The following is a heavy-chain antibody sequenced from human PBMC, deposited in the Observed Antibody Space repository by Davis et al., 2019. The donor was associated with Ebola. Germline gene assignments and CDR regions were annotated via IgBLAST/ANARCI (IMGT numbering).Heavy chain of an antibody. Sequence: GESLKISCAASGFTFNQYAMTWVRQAPGKGLEWVADIKEDGSEKYYVDSVKGRFTISRDNAKNSLFLQMNSLRAEDTAVYYCASGRATLDYWGQGTVVTVSS. V-gene: IGHV3-7*03. CDR3: ASGRATLDY. CDR2: IKEDGSEK. CDR1: GFTFNQYA. D-gene: IGHD1-26*01. J-gene: IGHJ4*02.